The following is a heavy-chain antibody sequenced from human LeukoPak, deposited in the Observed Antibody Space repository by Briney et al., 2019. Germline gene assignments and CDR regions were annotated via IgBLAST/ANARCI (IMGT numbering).Heavy chain of an antibody. V-gene: IGHV4-61*02. CDR2: IYTSGST. J-gene: IGHJ4*02. CDR3: AREEATYYYDSSGFGD. CDR1: GGSISSGSYY. Sequence: PSETLPLTCTVSGGSISSGSYYWSWIRQPAGKGLEWIGRIYTSGSTNYNPSLKSRVTISVDTSKNQFSLKLSSVTAADTAVYYCAREEATYYYDSSGFGDWGQGTLVTVSS. D-gene: IGHD3-22*01.